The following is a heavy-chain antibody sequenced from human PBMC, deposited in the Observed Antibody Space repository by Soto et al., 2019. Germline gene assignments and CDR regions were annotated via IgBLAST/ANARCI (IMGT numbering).Heavy chain of an antibody. V-gene: IGHV3-64D*06. Sequence: GSRMLSCSACGCTCRSYAIHWVLQTPGKGLEYVSAISIKGGSTYYADSVKGRFTISRDNSKNTLYLQMSSLRAEDTAVYYCVQDSLDDYSNYESVYWGQGTLVTVSS. CDR3: VQDSLDDYSNYESVY. D-gene: IGHD4-4*01. CDR1: GCTCRSYA. J-gene: IGHJ4*02. CDR2: ISIKGGST.